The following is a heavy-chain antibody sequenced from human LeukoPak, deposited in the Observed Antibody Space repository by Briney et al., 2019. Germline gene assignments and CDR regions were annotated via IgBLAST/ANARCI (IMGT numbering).Heavy chain of an antibody. D-gene: IGHD3-9*01. J-gene: IGHJ1*01. CDR1: GGSFSGYY. Sequence: KPSETLSLTCAVYGGSFSGYYWSWIRQPPGKGLEWIGEINHSGSTNYNPSLKSRVTISVDTSKNQFSLKLSSVTAADTAVYYCASTIDILTGPMYFQHWGQGTLVTVSS. CDR3: ASTIDILTGPMYFQH. V-gene: IGHV4-34*01. CDR2: INHSGST.